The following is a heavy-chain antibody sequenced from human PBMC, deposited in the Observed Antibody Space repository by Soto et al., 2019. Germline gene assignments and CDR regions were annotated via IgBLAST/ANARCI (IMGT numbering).Heavy chain of an antibody. J-gene: IGHJ6*02. V-gene: IGHV1-18*01. D-gene: IGHD4-4*01. Sequence: ASVKVSCKASGYTFTSYGISWVRQAPGQGLEWMGWISAYNGNTNYAQKLQGRVTMTTDTSTSTAYMELRSLRSDDTAVYYCARVYSNYYYSYGMDVWGQGTTVTVSS. CDR3: ARVYSNYYYSYGMDV. CDR2: ISAYNGNT. CDR1: GYTFTSYG.